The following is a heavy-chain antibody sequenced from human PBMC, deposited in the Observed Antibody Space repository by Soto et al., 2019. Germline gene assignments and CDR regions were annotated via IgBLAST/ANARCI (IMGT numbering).Heavy chain of an antibody. Sequence: EVPLVESGGGLVQPGGSLRLSCAASGFTFTSYWMHWVRQAPGKGLVWVSCINGDGSTTKYADSVKGRFTISRDNATHTVYVQMNSLRADDTAVYYCVRVLGGFYNFDYWGQGTLVTVSS. D-gene: IGHD2-15*01. CDR2: INGDGSTT. CDR1: GFTFTSYW. V-gene: IGHV3-74*03. CDR3: VRVLGGFYNFDY. J-gene: IGHJ4*02.